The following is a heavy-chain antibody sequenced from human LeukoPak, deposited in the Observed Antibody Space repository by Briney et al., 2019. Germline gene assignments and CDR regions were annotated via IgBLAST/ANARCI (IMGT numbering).Heavy chain of an antibody. CDR1: GFTLSGYD. Sequence: GGSLRLSCTASGFTLSGYDMHWVRQSPGEGLEWVSAIGTTGDTYYPGSVKGRFTNSREHGQRSVYLQINSLRVGDTGVFYCARAYIGYDYGFDIWGQGTMVTVSS. CDR2: IGTTGDT. V-gene: IGHV3-13*04. D-gene: IGHD5-12*01. CDR3: ARAYIGYDYGFDI. J-gene: IGHJ3*02.